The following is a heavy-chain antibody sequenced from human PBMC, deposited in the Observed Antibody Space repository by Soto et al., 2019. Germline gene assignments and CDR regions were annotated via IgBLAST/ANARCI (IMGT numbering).Heavy chain of an antibody. CDR2: IYYSGST. CDR1: GGSISSGDYY. J-gene: IGHJ6*02. CDR3: ARASPVVTDV. D-gene: IGHD5-18*01. V-gene: IGHV4-30-4*01. Sequence: QVQLQESGPGLVKPSQTLSLTCTVSGGSISSGDYYWSWIRQPPGKGLEWIGYIYYSGSTYYNPSLKSRVXIXXETSKHQFSLKLSSVTAAATAVHYCARASPVVTDVWGQGTTVTVSS.